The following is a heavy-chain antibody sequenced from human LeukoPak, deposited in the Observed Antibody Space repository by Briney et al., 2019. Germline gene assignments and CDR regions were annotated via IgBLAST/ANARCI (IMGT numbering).Heavy chain of an antibody. J-gene: IGHJ4*02. V-gene: IGHV3-9*01. CDR3: AKRSRLAHFDY. CDR1: GFTFDDYA. D-gene: IGHD2-21*01. CDR2: ISWNSGSI. Sequence: GRSLRLSCAASGFTFDDYAMYWVRQAPGKGLEWVSGISWNSGSIGYADSVKGRFTISRDNAKNSLYLQMNSLRAEDTAFYYCAKRSRLAHFDYWGQGTLVTVPS.